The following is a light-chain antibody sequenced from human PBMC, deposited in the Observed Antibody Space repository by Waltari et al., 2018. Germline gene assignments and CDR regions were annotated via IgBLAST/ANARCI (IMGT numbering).Light chain of an antibody. V-gene: IGKV3-20*01. J-gene: IGKJ2*02. CDR3: QQYGSSRGT. Sequence: EIVLTPSPGTLSLSPGEKATLSCRASQSVSSSHLAWYQQKPGRAPRLLIYGASSRATGIPDRLSGSGSGTDFTLTISRLEPEDFAVYYCQQYGSSRGTFGQGTKLEIK. CDR1: QSVSSSH. CDR2: GAS.